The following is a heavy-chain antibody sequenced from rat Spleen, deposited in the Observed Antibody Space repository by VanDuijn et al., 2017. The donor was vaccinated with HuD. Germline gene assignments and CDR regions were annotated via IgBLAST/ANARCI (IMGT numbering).Heavy chain of an antibody. D-gene: IGHD4-3*01. CDR3: ARPIYNSVPNWYFDF. J-gene: IGHJ1*01. CDR2: ISPSGGST. CDR1: GFTFSNYD. V-gene: IGHV5-25*01. Sequence: EVQLVESGGGLVQPGRSLKLSCAASGFTFSNYDMAWVRQAPTKGLEWVASISPSGGSTYYRDSVKGRFTVSRDNAKSTLYLQMDSLRSEDTATYYCARPIYNSVPNWYFDFWGPGTMVTVSS.